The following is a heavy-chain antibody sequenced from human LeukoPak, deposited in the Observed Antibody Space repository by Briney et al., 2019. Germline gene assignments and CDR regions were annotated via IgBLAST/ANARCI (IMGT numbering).Heavy chain of an antibody. J-gene: IGHJ4*02. CDR1: GFTFSSYG. CDR2: IRYDGSNK. Sequence: PGGSLRPSCAASGFTFSSYGMHWVRQAPGKGLEWVAFIRYDGSNKYYADSVKGRFTISRDNSKNTLYLQMNSLRAEDTAVYYCAKDIFTMITWGPNFDYWGQGTLVTVSS. V-gene: IGHV3-30*02. CDR3: AKDIFTMITWGPNFDY. D-gene: IGHD3-16*01.